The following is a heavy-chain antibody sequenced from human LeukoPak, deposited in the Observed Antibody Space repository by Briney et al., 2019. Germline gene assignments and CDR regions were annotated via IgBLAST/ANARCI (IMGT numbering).Heavy chain of an antibody. Sequence: GGSLRLSCAASGFTFSSYWLSWVRQAPGKGLEWVANIKQGGSEKYYVDSVKGRFTISRDNAKNSLYLQMNSLRAEDTAVYYCARAYYDFWSGYYFDYWGQGTLVTVSS. D-gene: IGHD3-3*01. V-gene: IGHV3-7*04. CDR3: ARAYYDFWSGYYFDY. CDR1: GFTFSSYW. J-gene: IGHJ4*02. CDR2: IKQGGSEK.